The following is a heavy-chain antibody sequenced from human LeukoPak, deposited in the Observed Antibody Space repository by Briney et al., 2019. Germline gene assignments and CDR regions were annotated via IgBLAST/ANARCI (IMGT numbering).Heavy chain of an antibody. Sequence: GGSLRLSCAASGFTFDDYAMHWVRQAPGKGLEWVSGISWSSGSIGYADSVKGRFTISRDNAKNSLYLQMNSLRAEDTALYYCAKDTSAAGTATFDYWGQGTLVTVSS. CDR2: ISWSSGSI. CDR1: GFTFDDYA. CDR3: AKDTSAAGTATFDY. J-gene: IGHJ4*02. D-gene: IGHD1-14*01. V-gene: IGHV3-9*01.